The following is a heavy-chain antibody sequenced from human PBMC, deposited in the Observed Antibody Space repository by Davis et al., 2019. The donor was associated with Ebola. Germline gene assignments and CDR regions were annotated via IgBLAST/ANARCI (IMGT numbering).Heavy chain of an antibody. D-gene: IGHD6-13*01. CDR3: ARGSSGSSWYPFDY. J-gene: IGHJ4*02. Sequence: GESLKISCAASGFTFSIYAMHWVRQAPGKGLEWVALISYDGSNKYYADSVKGRFTISRDNSKNTLYLQMNSLRAEDTAVYYCARGSSGSSWYPFDYWGQGTLVTVSS. CDR2: ISYDGSNK. V-gene: IGHV3-30-3*01. CDR1: GFTFSIYA.